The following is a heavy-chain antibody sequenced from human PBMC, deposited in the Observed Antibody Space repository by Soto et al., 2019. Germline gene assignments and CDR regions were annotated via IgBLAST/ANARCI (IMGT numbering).Heavy chain of an antibody. J-gene: IGHJ4*02. Sequence: HVQLVQSGAEVKKPEASVKVSCKAPGYTFTGSYMHWVRQAPGQGLEWMGWINPNSGGTNYAQKVQGRVTMTRDTSISTAYMELSRLRADDTAVDYCARGPPKQYSGYVAYWGQGTLVTVSS. CDR1: GYTFTGSY. D-gene: IGHD5-12*01. CDR3: ARGPPKQYSGYVAY. CDR2: INPNSGGT. V-gene: IGHV1-2*02.